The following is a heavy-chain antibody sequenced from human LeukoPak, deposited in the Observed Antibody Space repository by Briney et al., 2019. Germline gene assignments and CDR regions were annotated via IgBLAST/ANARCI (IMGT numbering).Heavy chain of an antibody. V-gene: IGHV1-69*05. CDR3: ARGNPIGYCSSTSCYPIDY. Sequence: GASVKVSCKASGGTLSSYAISWVRQAPGQGLEWMGGIIPIFGTANYAQKFQGRVTITTDESTSTAYMELSSLRSEDTAVYYCARGNPIGYCSSTSCYPIDYWGQGTLVTVSS. D-gene: IGHD2-2*01. J-gene: IGHJ4*02. CDR2: IIPIFGTA. CDR1: GGTLSSYA.